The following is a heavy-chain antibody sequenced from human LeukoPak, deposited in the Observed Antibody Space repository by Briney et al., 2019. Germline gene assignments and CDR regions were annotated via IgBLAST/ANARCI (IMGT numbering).Heavy chain of an antibody. CDR2: ISGGGDIT. V-gene: IGHV3-23*01. J-gene: IGHJ4*02. CDR1: GFTFSSYA. CDR3: AKAHSGSFYSGIH. D-gene: IGHD1-26*01. Sequence: GGSLRLSCAASGFTFSSYAMNWVRQAPGKGLEWVSAISGGGDITYYAGSVKGRFTISRDNSKNTLYLQVSSLWADDTAVYYCAKAHSGSFYSGIHWGQGTLVTVSS.